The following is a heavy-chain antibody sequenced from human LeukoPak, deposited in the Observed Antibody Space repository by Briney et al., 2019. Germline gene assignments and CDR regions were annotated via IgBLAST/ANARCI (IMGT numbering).Heavy chain of an antibody. CDR2: INAGNGNT. CDR1: GYTFTSYA. Sequence: ASVKVSCKASGYTFTSYAMHWVRQAPGQRLEWMGWINAGNGNTKYSQKFQGRVTITRDTSASTAYMELSSLRSEDTAVYYCAREDIVASSFDYWGQGTLVTVSS. CDR3: AREDIVASSFDY. V-gene: IGHV1-3*01. D-gene: IGHD5-12*01. J-gene: IGHJ4*02.